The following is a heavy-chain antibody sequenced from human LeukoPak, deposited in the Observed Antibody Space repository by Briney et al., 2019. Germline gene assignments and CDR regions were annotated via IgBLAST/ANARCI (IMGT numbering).Heavy chain of an antibody. CDR3: ARAHQYSSSWFNWFDP. J-gene: IGHJ5*02. Sequence: SETLSLTCTVSGGSISSYYWSWIRQPPGKGLEWIGYIYYSGSTNYNPPLKSRVTISVDTSKNQFSLKLSSVTAADTAVYYCARAHQYSSSWFNWFDPWGQGTLVTVSS. V-gene: IGHV4-59*01. CDR2: IYYSGST. D-gene: IGHD6-13*01. CDR1: GGSISSYY.